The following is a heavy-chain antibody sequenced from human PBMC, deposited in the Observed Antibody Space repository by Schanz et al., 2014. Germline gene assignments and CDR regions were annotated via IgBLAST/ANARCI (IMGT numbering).Heavy chain of an antibody. J-gene: IGHJ5*02. CDR3: ARGNTIFGVVILGWLDP. CDR1: GDTLSSYG. V-gene: IGHV1-69*04. CDR2: IIPNLGSA. D-gene: IGHD3-3*01. Sequence: QVQLVQSGAGVKKPGSSVTVSCKASGDTLSSYGISWVRQAPGQGLEWMGRIIPNLGSANYAQKFQGRVTITADKSTSTVYMELSSLRSEDTAIYYCARGNTIFGVVILGWLDPWGQGTLVTVSS.